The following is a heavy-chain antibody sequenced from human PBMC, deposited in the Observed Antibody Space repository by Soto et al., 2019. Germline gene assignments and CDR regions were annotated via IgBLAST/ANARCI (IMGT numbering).Heavy chain of an antibody. CDR1: GFTLSDHY. CDR2: TRNKANSYTT. D-gene: IGHD1-20*01. CDR3: ARSITGTTPTDAFDI. Sequence: EVQLVESGGGLVQPGGSLRLSCAASGFTLSDHYMDWVRQAPGKGLEWVGRTRNKANSYTTEYAASVKGRFTVSRDDSKNSLYRKMNGLKRKDTSVYYGARSITGTTPTDAFDIGGQGTMVTVSS. J-gene: IGHJ3*02. V-gene: IGHV3-72*01.